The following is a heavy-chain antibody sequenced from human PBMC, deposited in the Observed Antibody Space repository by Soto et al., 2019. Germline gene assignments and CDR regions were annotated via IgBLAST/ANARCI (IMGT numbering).Heavy chain of an antibody. CDR2: ISSSDEK. D-gene: IGHD2-2*01. J-gene: IGHJ4*02. CDR3: ARITKGPNTTTCLEH. V-gene: IGHV2-26*01. Sequence: SGPTLFNPTGTLTLTFTFCVCSLSYSIMCGIVIRERPGKALEWLAHISSSDEKAYSLSLMRRLTISKDTSKSQVVLIVTNVDPLDKATYYCARITKGPNTTTCLEHWGQRTLVTVSS. CDR1: VCSLSYSIMC.